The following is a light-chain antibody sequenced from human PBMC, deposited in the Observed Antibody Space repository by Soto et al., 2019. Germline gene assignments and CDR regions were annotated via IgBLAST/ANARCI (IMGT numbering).Light chain of an antibody. J-gene: IGLJ2*01. CDR1: SANIGSNY. CDR2: DSD. CDR3: GAWDGSLSVVL. V-gene: IGLV1-51*01. Sequence: QSVLTQPPSVSAGPGQKVTISCSGSSANIGSNYVSWYQHIPGTAPKLVIYDSDKRPSEIPDRFSGSKSGTSATLDITGLQTGDEADYYCGAWDGSLSVVLFGGGTQLTVL.